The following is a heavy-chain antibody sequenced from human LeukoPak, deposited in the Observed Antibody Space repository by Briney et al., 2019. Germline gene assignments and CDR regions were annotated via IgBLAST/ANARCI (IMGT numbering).Heavy chain of an antibody. D-gene: IGHD1-1*01. Sequence: SETLSLTCTVSGGSISSYYWSWIRQPPGKGLEWIGYIYYSGSTNYNPSLKSRVTISVDTSKNQFSLKLSSVTAADTAVYYCAMGTVRWLHYFDYWGQGTLVTVSS. CDR2: IYYSGST. J-gene: IGHJ4*02. V-gene: IGHV4-59*08. CDR1: GGSISSYY. CDR3: AMGTVRWLHYFDY.